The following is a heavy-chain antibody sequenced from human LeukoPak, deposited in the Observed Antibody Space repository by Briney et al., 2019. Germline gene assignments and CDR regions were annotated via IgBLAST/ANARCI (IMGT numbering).Heavy chain of an antibody. J-gene: IGHJ4*02. CDR2: ISSSSSYI. V-gene: IGHV3-21*01. CDR1: GFTFSSYS. D-gene: IGHD1-26*01. Sequence: PGGSLRLSCAASGFTFSSYSMNWVRQAPGKGLEWVSSISSSSSYIYYADSVKGRFTISRDNAKNSLYLQIDSLRAEDTAVYYCASGVRYSGSYIDYWGQGTLVTVSS. CDR3: ASGVRYSGSYIDY.